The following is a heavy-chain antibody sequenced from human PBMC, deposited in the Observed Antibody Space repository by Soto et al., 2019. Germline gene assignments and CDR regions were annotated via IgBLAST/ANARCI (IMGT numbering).Heavy chain of an antibody. Sequence: PSETLSLTCTVSGGSISSYYWSWIRQPPGKGLEWIGYIYYSGSTNYNPSLKSRVTISVDTSKNQFSLKLSSVTAADTAVYYCARSKLQVTYYYYYTDVWGKGTTVTVSS. D-gene: IGHD1-7*01. J-gene: IGHJ6*03. CDR1: GGSISSYY. CDR3: ARSKLQVTYYYYYTDV. CDR2: IYYSGST. V-gene: IGHV4-59*01.